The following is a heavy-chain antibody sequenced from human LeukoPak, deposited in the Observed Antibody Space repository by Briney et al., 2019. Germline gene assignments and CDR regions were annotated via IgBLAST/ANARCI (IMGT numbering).Heavy chain of an antibody. CDR2: ISYDGSNK. D-gene: IGHD1-26*01. J-gene: IGHJ4*02. V-gene: IGHV3-30-3*01. CDR1: GFTFSSYA. Sequence: PGGSLRLSCAASGFTFSSYAMHWVRQAPGKGLEWVAVISYDGSNKYYADSVKGRFTISRDNSKNTLYLQMNSLRAEDTAVYYCARGKWELPFDYWGQGTLVTVSS. CDR3: ARGKWELPFDY.